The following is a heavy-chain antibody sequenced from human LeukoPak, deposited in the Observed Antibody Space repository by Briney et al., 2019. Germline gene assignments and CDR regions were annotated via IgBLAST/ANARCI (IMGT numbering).Heavy chain of an antibody. CDR1: AYTFTGYY. V-gene: IGHV1-2*02. CDR2: IDPNNGDI. D-gene: IGHD1-14*01. Sequence: ASVKVSCKASAYTFTGYYLHWVRQAPGQGLEWMGWIDPNNGDIKYAQKFQGRGSMTRDRSISTAYMELSRLTSDDTALYYCARRSRNGLDAFDIWGQGTMVTVSS. CDR3: ARRSRNGLDAFDI. J-gene: IGHJ3*02.